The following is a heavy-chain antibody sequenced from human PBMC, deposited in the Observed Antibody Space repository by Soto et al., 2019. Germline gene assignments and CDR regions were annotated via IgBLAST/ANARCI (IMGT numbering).Heavy chain of an antibody. CDR3: ARGYSGYDARYKTPYDYYGMDV. Sequence: ASVEVYFKASGGPFSSYAISLVRQAPGQGLEWMGGIIPIFGTANYAQKFQGRVTITADESTSTAYMELSSLRSEDTAVYYCARGYSGYDARYKTPYDYYGMDVWGQGTTVTVSS. D-gene: IGHD5-12*01. J-gene: IGHJ6*01. CDR1: GGPFSSYA. V-gene: IGHV1-69*13. CDR2: IIPIFGTA.